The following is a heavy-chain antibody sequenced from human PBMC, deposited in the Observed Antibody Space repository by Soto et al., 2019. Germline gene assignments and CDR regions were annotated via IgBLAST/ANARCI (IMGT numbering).Heavy chain of an antibody. V-gene: IGHV4-30-4*01. D-gene: IGHD6-13*01. CDR1: GGSIRSGDYY. Sequence: QVQLQESGPGLVKPSQTLSRTCTVSGGSIRSGDYYWTWIRPPPGKGLEWIGYSYYRGSTYYNPSLKSRVTTAMDTSKNQYSQELSTVTAADTAVYYCARKYSSSRYDYGGQGTLVTVAS. CDR3: ARKYSSSRYDY. J-gene: IGHJ4*02. CDR2: SYYRGST.